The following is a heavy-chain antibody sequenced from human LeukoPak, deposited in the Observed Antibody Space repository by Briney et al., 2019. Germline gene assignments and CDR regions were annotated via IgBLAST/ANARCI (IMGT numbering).Heavy chain of an antibody. D-gene: IGHD6-19*01. CDR1: GFTFDDYG. V-gene: IGHV3-20*04. J-gene: IGHJ4*02. CDR2: INWNGGST. Sequence: GGSLRLSCAASGFTFDDYGMSWVRQAPGKGLEWVSGINWNGGSTGYTDSVKGRFTISRDTAKNSLYLQMNSLRAEDTALYYCARLSGPGSGWTTLDYWGQGTPVTVSS. CDR3: ARLSGPGSGWTTLDY.